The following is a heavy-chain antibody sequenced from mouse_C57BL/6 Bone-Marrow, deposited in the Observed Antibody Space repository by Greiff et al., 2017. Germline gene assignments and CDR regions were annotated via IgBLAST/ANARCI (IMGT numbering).Heavy chain of an antibody. J-gene: IGHJ1*03. CDR3: VRHDGYYGDFDV. D-gene: IGHD2-3*01. CDR2: IRSKSNNYAT. Sequence: EVKLMESGGGLVQPKGSLKLSCAASGFSFNTYAMNWVRQAPGKGVEWVARIRSKSNNYATYYADSVKDRFTISRADSESMLYLQMNNLKTEDTAMYYCVRHDGYYGDFDVWGTGTTVTVSS. V-gene: IGHV10-1*01. CDR1: GFSFNTYA.